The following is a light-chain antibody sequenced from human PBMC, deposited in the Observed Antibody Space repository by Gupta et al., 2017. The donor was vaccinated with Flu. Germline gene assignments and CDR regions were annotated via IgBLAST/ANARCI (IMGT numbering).Light chain of an antibody. CDR3: QQDYSSWT. CDR1: QSVLYSSDNKNY. V-gene: IGKV4-1*01. CDR2: WAS. Sequence: DIVMTQSPDSLAVSLGERATINCKSSQSVLYSSDNKNYLAWYQQRPGQPPKLIIYWASTREYGVPDRFSGGGSGTDFTLTSSSLQAEDVAVYCWQQDYSSWTFGQGTKVEIK. J-gene: IGKJ1*01.